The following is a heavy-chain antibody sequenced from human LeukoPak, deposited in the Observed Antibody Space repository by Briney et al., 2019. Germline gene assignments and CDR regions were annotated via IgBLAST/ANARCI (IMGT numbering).Heavy chain of an antibody. Sequence: ASVKVSCKSSGYXYTSYGITWVRQAPGQGLEWMGWIIAYNGKTDYAQRFQGRVTMTTDSSTSTAYMELRSLRSDDTAVYYCARLELAWSGDLFYGKKNWFDPWGQGTLVTVSS. CDR2: IIAYNGKT. CDR3: ARLELAWSGDLFYGKKNWFDP. D-gene: IGHD3-10*01. J-gene: IGHJ5*02. V-gene: IGHV1-18*01. CDR1: GYXYTSYG.